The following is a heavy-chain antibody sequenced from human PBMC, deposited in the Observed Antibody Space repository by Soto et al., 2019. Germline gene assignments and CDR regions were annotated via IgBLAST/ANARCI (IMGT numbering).Heavy chain of an antibody. CDR1: GFTFSSYA. J-gene: IGHJ4*02. Sequence: GGSLRLSCAASGFTFSSYAMSWVRQAPGKGLEWVSAISGSGGSTYYADSVKGRFTISRDNSKTTLYLQMNSLRAEDTAVYYCAKRRGYCTNGVCYGPYYFDYWGQGTLVTVSS. CDR3: AKRRGYCTNGVCYGPYYFDY. V-gene: IGHV3-23*01. D-gene: IGHD2-8*01. CDR2: ISGSGGST.